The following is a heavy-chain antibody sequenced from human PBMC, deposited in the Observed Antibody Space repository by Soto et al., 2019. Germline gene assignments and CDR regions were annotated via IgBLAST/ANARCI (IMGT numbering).Heavy chain of an antibody. J-gene: IGHJ3*02. D-gene: IGHD3-9*01. Sequence: VQLLESGAEVKKPGASVKVSCKASGYTFTSYYMHWVRQAPGQGLEWMGIINPSGGSTSYAQKFQGRVAMTRDTSTSTVYMELSSLRSEDTAVYYCARDGERSYDILTGYYTRNAFDIWGQGTMVTVSS. CDR2: INPSGGST. V-gene: IGHV1-46*01. CDR1: GYTFTSYY. CDR3: ARDGERSYDILTGYYTRNAFDI.